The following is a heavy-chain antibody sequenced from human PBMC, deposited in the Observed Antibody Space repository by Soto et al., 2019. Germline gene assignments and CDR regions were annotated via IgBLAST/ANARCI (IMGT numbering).Heavy chain of an antibody. J-gene: IGHJ4*02. CDR1: GYIFTAYS. Sequence: GASVKVSCKASGYIFTAYSMHWLRQAPGQGLEWMGWFNPNSGDTIYAQKFQGRITLTRDTSITTAYMELYSLTSDDTAVYYCAREASAVISLDYWGQGTLVTVSS. CDR3: AREASAVISLDY. D-gene: IGHD4-4*01. V-gene: IGHV1-2*02. CDR2: FNPNSGDT.